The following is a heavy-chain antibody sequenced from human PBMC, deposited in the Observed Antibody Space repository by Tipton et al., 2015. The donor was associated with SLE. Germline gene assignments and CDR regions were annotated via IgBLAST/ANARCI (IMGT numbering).Heavy chain of an antibody. J-gene: IGHJ6*02. V-gene: IGHV4-31*03. CDR3: ARVAGHDYGDYEGGGRTGYYYYCMDV. CDR2: INHSGST. CDR1: GGSISSGGYY. Sequence: GLVKPSETLSLTCTVSGGSISSGGYYWSWIRQHPGKGLEWIGEINHSGSTNYNPSLKSRLTISVDTSKKQFSLKLSSVTAADTAVYYCARVAGHDYGDYEGGGRTGYYYYCMDVWGQGTTVTVSS. D-gene: IGHD4-17*01.